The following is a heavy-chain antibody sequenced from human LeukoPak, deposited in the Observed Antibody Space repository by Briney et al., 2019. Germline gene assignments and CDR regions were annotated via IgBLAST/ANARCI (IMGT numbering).Heavy chain of an antibody. CDR2: IYSGGST. J-gene: IGHJ5*02. CDR3: ARDRFSGSYFWFDP. Sequence: PGGSLRLSCAASGFTVSSNYMSWVRQAPGKGLEWVSVIYSGGSTYYADSVKGRFTISRHNSKNTLYLQMNSLRAEDTAVYYCARDRFSGSYFWFDPWGQGTLVTVSS. CDR1: GFTVSSNY. D-gene: IGHD3-10*01. V-gene: IGHV3-53*04.